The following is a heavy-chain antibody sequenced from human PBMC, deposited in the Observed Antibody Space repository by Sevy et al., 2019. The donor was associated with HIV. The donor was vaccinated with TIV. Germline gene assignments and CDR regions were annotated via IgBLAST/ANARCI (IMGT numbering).Heavy chain of an antibody. V-gene: IGHV3-30*04. CDR1: GFTFSSYA. CDR2: ISYDGSNK. J-gene: IGHJ4*02. CDR3: ARESRGYSSSWYGY. Sequence: GGSLRLSCAASGFTFSSYAMHWVRQAPGKGLEWVAVISYDGSNKYYADSVKGRFTISRDNSKNTLYLQMNSLRAEDTAVYYCARESRGYSSSWYGYWGQRTLVTVSS. D-gene: IGHD6-13*01.